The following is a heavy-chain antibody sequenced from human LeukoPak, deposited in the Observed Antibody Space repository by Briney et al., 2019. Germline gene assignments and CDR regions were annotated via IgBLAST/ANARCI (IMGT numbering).Heavy chain of an antibody. Sequence: GGSLRLSCAASGFDFSSNWMHWVRHAPGKGLEWVANIKEDGTETYYVDSVKGRFTISRDNAKNSLYLQMNSLRVEDTAVYYCAKEGRSLQTYWGQGTLVTVSS. CDR1: GFDFSSNW. CDR3: AKEGRSLQTY. CDR2: IKEDGTET. D-gene: IGHD5-24*01. V-gene: IGHV3-7*03. J-gene: IGHJ4*02.